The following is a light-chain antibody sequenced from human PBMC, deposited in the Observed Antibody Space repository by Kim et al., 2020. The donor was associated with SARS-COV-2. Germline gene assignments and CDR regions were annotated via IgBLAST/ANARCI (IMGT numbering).Light chain of an antibody. J-gene: IGKJ3*01. V-gene: IGKV1-33*01. CDR3: QKYDNLFT. CDR2: AAS. CDR1: QDISNY. Sequence: DIQMTQSPSSLSASVGDRVTITCQASQDISNYLNWYQQKPGKAPKLLIYAASNLETGVPSRFGGSGSGTDFAFTISSLQPEDIATYFCQKYDNLFTFGPGTKVDIK.